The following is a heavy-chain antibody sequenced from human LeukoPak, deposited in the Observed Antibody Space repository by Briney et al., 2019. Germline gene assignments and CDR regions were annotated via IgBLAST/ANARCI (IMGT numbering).Heavy chain of an antibody. CDR3: ARDRVTMIVVVDAFDI. CDR2: IIPILGIA. Sequence: GASVKVSCKASGGTFSSYAISWVRQAPGQGLEWMGRIIPILGIANYAQKFQGRVTITADKSTSTAYMELSSLRSEDTAVYYCARDRVTMIVVVDAFDIWGQGTMVTVSS. CDR1: GGTFSSYA. D-gene: IGHD3-22*01. V-gene: IGHV1-69*04. J-gene: IGHJ3*02.